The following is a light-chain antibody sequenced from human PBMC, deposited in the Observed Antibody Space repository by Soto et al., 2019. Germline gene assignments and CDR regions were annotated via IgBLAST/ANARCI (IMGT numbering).Light chain of an antibody. CDR3: SSHSSSSTLVV. Sequence: QSALSQPASMSGSPGQSITISCTGTSSDVGGYNYVSWYRQHPGKAPKLIIYDVIHRPSEVSNRLSGSKSGNTASLTISGLQAEDEADYYCSSHSSSSTLVVFGGGTKLTVL. CDR2: DVI. J-gene: IGLJ2*01. V-gene: IGLV2-14*03. CDR1: SSDVGGYNY.